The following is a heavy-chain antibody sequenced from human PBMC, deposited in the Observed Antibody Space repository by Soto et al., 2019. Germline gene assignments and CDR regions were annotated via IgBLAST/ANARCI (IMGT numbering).Heavy chain of an antibody. CDR3: ARSLLKVILPLGY. CDR2: INTLSGDT. V-gene: IGHV1-2*02. CDR1: GYTFSGYY. J-gene: IGHJ4*02. Sequence: QVQLVQSGAEVKKPGASVKVSCKASGYTFSGYYMHWVRQAPGQGLEWMGWINTLSGDTSFPQKFQGRLAMTRDTSIDTACMEVSRLTSDDTAIYYCARSLLKVILPLGYWGQGTLVSVSS. D-gene: IGHD3-3*02.